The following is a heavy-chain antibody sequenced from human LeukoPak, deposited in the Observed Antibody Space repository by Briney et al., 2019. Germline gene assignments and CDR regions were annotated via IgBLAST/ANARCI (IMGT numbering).Heavy chain of an antibody. CDR2: INPNSGGT. CDR3: ARHISDWGYSLDY. V-gene: IGHV1-2*02. Sequence: ASVKVSCKASGYTFTGYYMHWVRQAPGQGLEWMGWINPNSGGTNYAQKFQGRVTMTRDTSISTAYMELSRLRSDDTAVYYCARHISDWGYSLDYWGQGTLVTVSS. J-gene: IGHJ4*02. D-gene: IGHD2-15*01. CDR1: GYTFTGYY.